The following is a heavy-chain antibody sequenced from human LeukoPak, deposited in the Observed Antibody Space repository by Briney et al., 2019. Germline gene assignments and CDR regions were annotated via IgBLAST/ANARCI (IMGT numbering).Heavy chain of an antibody. CDR1: GFTFSSYS. J-gene: IGHJ4*02. V-gene: IGHV3-23*01. D-gene: IGHD6-13*01. CDR3: AKDLGGSSWYYYNTPLY. Sequence: SGGSLRLSCAASGFTFSSYSMNWVRQAPGKGLEWVSAISGSGGSTYYADSVRGRFTISRDNSKNTLYLQMNSLRAEDTAVYYCAKDLGGSSWYYYNTPLYWGQGTLVTVSS. CDR2: ISGSGGST.